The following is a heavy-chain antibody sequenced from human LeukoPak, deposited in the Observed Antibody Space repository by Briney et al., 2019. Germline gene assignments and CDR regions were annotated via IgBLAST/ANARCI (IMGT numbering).Heavy chain of an antibody. J-gene: IGHJ1*01. CDR3: ARSGYCSGGSCSEYFQH. CDR2: IIPIFGTA. V-gene: IGHV1-69*13. D-gene: IGHD2-15*01. Sequence: RGASVKASCKASGGTFSSYAISWVRQAPGQGLEWMGGIIPIFGTANYAQKFQGRVTITADESTSTAYMELSSLRSEDTAVYYCARSGYCSGGSCSEYFQHWGQGTLVTVSS. CDR1: GGTFSSYA.